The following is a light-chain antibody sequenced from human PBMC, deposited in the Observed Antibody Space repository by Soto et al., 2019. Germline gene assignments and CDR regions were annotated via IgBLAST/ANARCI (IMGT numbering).Light chain of an antibody. CDR3: QQYNAYPWT. V-gene: IGKV1-5*03. Sequence: DIQMTQSPSTLSASVGDRVTITCRASQFISTWLAWYQQKPGKAPKLLIYKASTLESGVPSRFSGSGSETEFTLNISRLQPDDFATYYCQQYNAYPWTFGQGTKVEIK. CDR1: QFISTW. J-gene: IGKJ1*01. CDR2: KAS.